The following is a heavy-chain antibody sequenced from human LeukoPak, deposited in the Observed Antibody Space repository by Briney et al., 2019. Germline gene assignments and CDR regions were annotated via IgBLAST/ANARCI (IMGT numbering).Heavy chain of an antibody. CDR2: IRPDGSDK. Sequence: QSGGSLRLSCAASGFMFSDYWMSWVRQAPGKGLEWVANIRPDGSDKYYVESVRGRFTISRDNAQNSLYLQMNSLRGDDSGVYYCGGWGVPAALDRWGQGTLVTVSS. CDR3: GGWGVPAALDR. V-gene: IGHV3-7*01. CDR1: GFMFSDYW. D-gene: IGHD2-2*01. J-gene: IGHJ5*02.